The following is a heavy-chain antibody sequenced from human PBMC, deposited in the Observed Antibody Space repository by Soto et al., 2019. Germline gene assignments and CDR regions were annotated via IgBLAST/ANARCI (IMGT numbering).Heavy chain of an antibody. J-gene: IGHJ6*03. Sequence: EVQLVESGGGLVQPGGSLRLSCAASVFTFSSYAMHWVRQAPGKGLEYVSAISSNGGSTYYANSVKGRFTISRDNSKNTLYLQMGSLRAEDMAVYYCARGPYFYDYMNVVGKETTVTVSS. CDR1: VFTFSSYA. CDR3: ARGPYFYDYMNV. CDR2: ISSNGGST. V-gene: IGHV3-64*01.